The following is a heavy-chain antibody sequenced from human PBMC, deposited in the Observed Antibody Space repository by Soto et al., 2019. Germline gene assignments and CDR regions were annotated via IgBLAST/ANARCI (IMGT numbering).Heavy chain of an antibody. CDR3: ARTFTPSRKNWFDP. V-gene: IGHV5-10-1*01. J-gene: IGHJ5*02. CDR1: GYTFTNYW. Sequence: PXESLKISCKGSGYTFTNYWISWVRQMPGKGLEWMGMIDPSDSYTYYSPSFQGHVTISADKSSSTAYLQWSSLKASDTAMYYCARTFTPSRKNWFDPWGRGSLVTGSS. CDR2: IDPSDSYT.